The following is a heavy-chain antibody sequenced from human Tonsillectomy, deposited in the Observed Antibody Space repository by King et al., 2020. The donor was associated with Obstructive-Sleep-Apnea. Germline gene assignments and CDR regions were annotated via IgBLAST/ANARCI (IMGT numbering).Heavy chain of an antibody. J-gene: IGHJ3*02. CDR3: AREIVGGAFDI. D-gene: IGHD3-16*01. CDR1: GFTFSTYG. Sequence: VQLVESGGGVVQPGRSLRLSCDAAGFTFSTYGMHLVRQAPGKGLEWVAVIWYDGSNKHYVDSVKGRFTISRDNSKNTLYLNMNSLRGEDTAVYYCAREIVGGAFDIWGQGTLVTVSS. V-gene: IGHV3-33*01. CDR2: IWYDGSNK.